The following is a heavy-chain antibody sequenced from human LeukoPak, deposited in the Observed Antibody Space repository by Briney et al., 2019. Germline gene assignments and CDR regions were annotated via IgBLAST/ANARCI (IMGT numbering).Heavy chain of an antibody. Sequence: GGSLRLSCTASGFTFSSYTMSWVRQAPGKGLKWVSTTTTGGPNTYYADSVKGRFTVSRDDSKNTLYLQMNSLRAEDTAVYYCAKDQGIVVVITTFDYWGQGTLVTVSS. D-gene: IGHD3-22*01. CDR2: TTTGGPNT. CDR1: GFTFSSYT. J-gene: IGHJ4*02. CDR3: AKDQGIVVVITTFDY. V-gene: IGHV3-23*01.